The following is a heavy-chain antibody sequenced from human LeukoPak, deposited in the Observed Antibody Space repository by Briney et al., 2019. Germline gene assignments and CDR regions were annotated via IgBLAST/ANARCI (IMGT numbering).Heavy chain of an antibody. CDR1: GFTFSNYA. D-gene: IGHD6-19*01. CDR3: AIGVRYMSGWYFGY. J-gene: IGHJ4*02. V-gene: IGHV3-23*01. Sequence: PGGSLRLSCAASGFTFSNYAMNWVRQAPGKGLEWVSAISGSGGSTYSADSAKGRFTISRDNSKNTLYLQMNSLRDEDTAVYYCAIGVRYMSGWYFGYWGQGSLVTVSS. CDR2: ISGSGGST.